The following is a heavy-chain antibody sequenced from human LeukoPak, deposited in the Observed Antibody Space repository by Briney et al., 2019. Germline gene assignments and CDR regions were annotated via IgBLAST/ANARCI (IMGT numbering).Heavy chain of an antibody. V-gene: IGHV3-48*01. CDR2: ISGSGDTI. J-gene: IGHJ4*02. CDR3: ARDGGSAMPFDS. Sequence: RGSLRLSCAASGFTFSSYAMNWVRQAPGKGLELISYISGSGDTIYYADSVKGRFTISRDNAKNSLYLQMNNLRAEDTAVYYCARDGGSAMPFDSWGQGTLVTVSS. CDR1: GFTFSSYA. D-gene: IGHD2-2*01.